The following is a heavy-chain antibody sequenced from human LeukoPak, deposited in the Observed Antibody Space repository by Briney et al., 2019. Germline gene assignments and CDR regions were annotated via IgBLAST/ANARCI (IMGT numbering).Heavy chain of an antibody. V-gene: IGHV3-30-3*01. Sequence: GSLRLSCAASGFSISSYAMHWVRQAPGRGLEWVAVISSRGNNKYYADSVKGRFTISRDNSRNTLYLEMNSLRAEDTAVYYCARDSHAPDTVTASCYFDSWGQGTLVTVSS. J-gene: IGHJ4*02. CDR1: GFSISSYA. CDR3: ARDSHAPDTVTASCYFDS. D-gene: IGHD6-25*01. CDR2: ISSRGNNK.